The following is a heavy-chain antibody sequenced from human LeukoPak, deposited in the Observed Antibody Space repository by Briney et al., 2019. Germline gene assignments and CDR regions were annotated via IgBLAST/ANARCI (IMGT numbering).Heavy chain of an antibody. CDR2: ISAYNGNT. V-gene: IGHV1-18*01. CDR3: ARGVREYYDSSGFDY. J-gene: IGHJ4*02. CDR1: GYTFTSYD. Sequence: ASVKVSCKASGYTFTSYDIHRVRQAPGQGLEWMGWISAYNGNTNYAQKLQGRVTMTTDTSTSTAYMELRSLRSDDTAVYYCARGVREYYDSSGFDYWGQGTLVTVSS. D-gene: IGHD3-22*01.